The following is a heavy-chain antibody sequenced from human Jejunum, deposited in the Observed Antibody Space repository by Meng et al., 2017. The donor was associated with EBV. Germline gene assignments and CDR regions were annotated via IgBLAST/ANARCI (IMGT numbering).Heavy chain of an antibody. V-gene: IGHV4-39*01. Sequence: QLQFQESGPGLVKPSETLSLTCTVSGGSIITSDYYWGWIRQPPGKGLEWLGSICKSGSNYNPSLRSRVNIYTDTSKNQFSLKVTSLTAADTAVYYCAMGPDHAKTGYWGQGPLVTVAS. CDR3: AMGPDHAKTGY. CDR1: GGSIITSDYY. D-gene: IGHD1-14*01. CDR2: ICKSGS. J-gene: IGHJ4*02.